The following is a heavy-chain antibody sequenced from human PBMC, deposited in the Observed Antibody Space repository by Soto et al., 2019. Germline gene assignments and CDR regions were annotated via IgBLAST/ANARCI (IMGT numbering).Heavy chain of an antibody. J-gene: IGHJ4*02. CDR3: GRLEGLATISYYFDY. V-gene: IGHV4-39*01. CDR1: GGSVSSSSYD. Sequence: SETLSLTCTVSGGSVSSSSYDWGWVRQPPGKGLEWIGSVYYSGSTYYNPSLESRVTISVDKSKNQFSLKLMSLSAADTAVYYCGRLEGLATISYYFDYWGQGALVTVSS. CDR2: VYYSGST. D-gene: IGHD3-9*01.